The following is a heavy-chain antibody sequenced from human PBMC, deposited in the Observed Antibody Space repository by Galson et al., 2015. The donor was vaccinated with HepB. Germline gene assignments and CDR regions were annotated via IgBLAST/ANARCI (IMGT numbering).Heavy chain of an antibody. D-gene: IGHD6-13*01. CDR2: IGSKANNYAT. CDR1: GFTFSSSA. J-gene: IGHJ4*02. CDR3: VRSGDFSGYSSR. V-gene: IGHV3-73*01. Sequence: SLRLSCAASGFTFSSSAMHWVRQTSGKGLEWVGRIGSKANNYATAYAASLKGRFTISRDDSKNMAYLHMRSLKTDDTAVYYCVRSGDFSGYSSRWGQGTLVTVSS.